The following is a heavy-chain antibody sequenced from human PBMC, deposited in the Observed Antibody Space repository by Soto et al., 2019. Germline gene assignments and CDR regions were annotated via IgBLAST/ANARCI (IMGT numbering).Heavy chain of an antibody. D-gene: IGHD3-9*01. J-gene: IGHJ6*03. CDR1: GGSISNYY. CDR2: ISYSGST. Sequence: SETLSLTCTVSGGSISNYYWSWLRQPPGKGLEWIGYISYSGSTNYNPSLKSRVTISVDTSKNQFSLKLSSVTAADTAVYYCARRRYFDASIEYYYYYTDVWGKGTTVTVSS. V-gene: IGHV4-59*08. CDR3: ARRRYFDASIEYYYYYTDV.